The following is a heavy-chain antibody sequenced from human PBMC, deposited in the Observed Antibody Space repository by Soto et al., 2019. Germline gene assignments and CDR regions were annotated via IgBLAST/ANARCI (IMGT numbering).Heavy chain of an antibody. Sequence: GGSLRLSCAASGFTFSSYAMHWVRQAPGKGLEWVAVISYDGSNKYYADSVKGRFTISRDNSKNTLYLQMNSLRAEDTAVYYCARAQIYGDYVLRDFQHWGQGTLVTVSS. V-gene: IGHV3-30-3*01. D-gene: IGHD4-17*01. J-gene: IGHJ1*01. CDR3: ARAQIYGDYVLRDFQH. CDR2: ISYDGSNK. CDR1: GFTFSSYA.